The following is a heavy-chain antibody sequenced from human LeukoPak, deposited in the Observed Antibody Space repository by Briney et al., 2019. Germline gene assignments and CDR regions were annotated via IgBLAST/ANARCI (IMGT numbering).Heavy chain of an antibody. CDR2: IYTSGST. J-gene: IGHJ5*02. CDR1: GGSISSGSYY. Sequence: SQTLSLTCTVSGGSISSGSYYWSWIRQPAGKGLEWIGRIYTSGSTNYNPSLKSRVTISVDTSKNQFSLKLSSVTAADTAVYYCARVKVWFDPWGQGTLVTVSS. CDR3: ARVKVWFDP. V-gene: IGHV4-61*02.